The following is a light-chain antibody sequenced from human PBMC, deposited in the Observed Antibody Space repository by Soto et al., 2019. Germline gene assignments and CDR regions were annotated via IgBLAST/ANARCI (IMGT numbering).Light chain of an antibody. J-gene: IGKJ1*01. V-gene: IGKV1-5*01. Sequence: DIQMTQSPSTLSASVGDRVTITCRASQTIRSLLAWYQQKPGKAPKALIYDASRLGSGVPSRFSGSGSVTDFTPKISRVEAEDVGVYYCRQALQTPWTFGQGTKVDI. CDR1: QTIRSL. CDR3: RQALQTPWT. CDR2: DAS.